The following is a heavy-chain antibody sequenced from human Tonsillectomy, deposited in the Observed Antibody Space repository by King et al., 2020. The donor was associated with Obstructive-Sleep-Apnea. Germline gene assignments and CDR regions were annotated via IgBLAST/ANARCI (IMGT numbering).Heavy chain of an antibody. CDR3: VKGPKVYGMDV. J-gene: IGHJ6*02. CDR2: IKSKRDGVTT. Sequence: VQLVQSGGGVVKPGGSLRLSCAASGFTFSNAWMTWGRQSPGKGLEWGCRIKSKRDGVTTEYAAPVKDRFTSSREDSKNTVYLQMNSLKIEDTALYYCVKGPKVYGMDVWGQGTTVTVSS. V-gene: IGHV3-15*01. CDR1: GFTFSNAW.